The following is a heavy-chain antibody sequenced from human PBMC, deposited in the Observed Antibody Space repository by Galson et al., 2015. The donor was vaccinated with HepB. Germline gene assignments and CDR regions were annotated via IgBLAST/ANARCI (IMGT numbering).Heavy chain of an antibody. J-gene: IGHJ2*01. CDR2: ISYDGSNK. V-gene: IGHV3-30*03. CDR3: AREIKGWYFDL. Sequence: SLRLSCAASGFTFSSYGMHWVRQAPGKGLEWVAVISYDGSNKYYADSVKGRFTISRDNSKNTLYLQMNSLRAEDTAVYYCAREIKGWYFDLWGRGTLVTVSS. D-gene: IGHD5-24*01. CDR1: GFTFSSYG.